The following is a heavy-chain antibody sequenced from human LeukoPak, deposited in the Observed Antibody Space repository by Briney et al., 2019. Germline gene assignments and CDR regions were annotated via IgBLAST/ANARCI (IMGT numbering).Heavy chain of an antibody. CDR3: ARVRYCSGGSCYSRVYFDY. D-gene: IGHD2-15*01. V-gene: IGHV1-2*02. Sequence: ASVKVSCKASGYTFTGYYMHWVRQAPGQGLEWMGWINPNSGGTNYAQKFQGRVTMTRDTSISTAYMELSRLRSDDTAVYYCARVRYCSGGSCYSRVYFDYWGQGTLVTVSS. CDR2: INPNSGGT. CDR1: GYTFTGYY. J-gene: IGHJ4*02.